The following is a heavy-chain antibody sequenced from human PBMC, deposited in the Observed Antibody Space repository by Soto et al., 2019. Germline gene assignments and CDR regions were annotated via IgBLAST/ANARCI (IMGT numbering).Heavy chain of an antibody. CDR1: GASISSSHY. CDR3: ARYPMDDYFRGMDV. Sequence: SETLSLTCTISGASISSSHYWTWVRQTPGKGLEWIGEIYHTGNTNYNPALKSRVTLSLDKSKNQFSLRLDSVTAADTAVFFCARYPMDDYFRGMDVWGQGTTVTVSS. CDR2: IYHTGNT. V-gene: IGHV4-4*02. J-gene: IGHJ6*02.